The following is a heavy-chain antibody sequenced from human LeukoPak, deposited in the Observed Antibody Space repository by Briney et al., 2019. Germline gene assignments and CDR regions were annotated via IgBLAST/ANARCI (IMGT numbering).Heavy chain of an antibody. J-gene: IGHJ4*02. CDR3: AKDAQVRGVINGFDY. CDR1: GFTFSDSG. D-gene: IGHD3-10*01. V-gene: IGHV3-30*18. CDR2: ISYDGRNK. Sequence: GGSLRLSCAASGFTFSDSGIHWVRQAPGKGLEWVAVISYDGRNKHYADSVKGRFTISRDNSKNTLYLQMNSLTAEDTAMYYCAKDAQVRGVINGFDYWGQGTLVTVS.